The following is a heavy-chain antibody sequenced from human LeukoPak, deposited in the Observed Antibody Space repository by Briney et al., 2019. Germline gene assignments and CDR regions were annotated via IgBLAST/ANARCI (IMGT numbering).Heavy chain of an antibody. CDR3: ARDQEAFDY. CDR1: GYSFTSNY. CDR2: IYPRDGST. Sequence: ASVTVSCTASGYSFTSNYIHWVRQAPGQGLEWMGMIYPRDGSTSYAQKFQGRVTVTRDTSTSTLHMELSGLRSEDTAVYYCARDQEAFDYWGQGTLVTVSS. J-gene: IGHJ4*02. V-gene: IGHV1-46*01.